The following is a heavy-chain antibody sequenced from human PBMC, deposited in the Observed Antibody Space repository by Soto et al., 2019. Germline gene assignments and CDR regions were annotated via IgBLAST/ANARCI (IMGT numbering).Heavy chain of an antibody. CDR3: ARDRYSNYETNWFDP. D-gene: IGHD4-4*01. CDR2: IYYSGST. J-gene: IGHJ5*02. V-gene: IGHV4-30-4*01. Sequence: SETLSLTCTVSGGSISSGGYYWSWIRQPPGKGLEWIGYIYYSGSTYYNPSLKSRVTISVDTSKNQFSLKLSSVTAADTAVYYCARDRYSNYETNWFDPWGQGTLVTVSS. CDR1: GGSISSGGYY.